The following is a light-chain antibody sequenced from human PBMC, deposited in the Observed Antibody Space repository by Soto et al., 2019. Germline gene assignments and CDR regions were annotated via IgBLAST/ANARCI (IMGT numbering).Light chain of an antibody. Sequence: EIVLTQSPGSLSLSPGERATLACRASQSVDSTFFAWYQKKPGQALRLLIYGATKRATGVPDRFSGSGSGTDFTLTISRLEREDFAVYYCQQYMSSVTFGQGTKVEI. CDR3: QQYMSSVT. V-gene: IGKV3-20*01. CDR2: GAT. CDR1: QSVDSTF. J-gene: IGKJ1*01.